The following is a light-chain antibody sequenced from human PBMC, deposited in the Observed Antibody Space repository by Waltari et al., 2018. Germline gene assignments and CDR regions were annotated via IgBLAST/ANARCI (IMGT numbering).Light chain of an antibody. V-gene: IGKV3-20*01. CDR1: QSVSQSY. CDR3: QQCGSSPWT. Sequence: EIVLTQSPGTLSLSPGERATLSCRASQSVSQSYVAWYQQRPGQAPRLLIYGADNRAIGVPDRFSGGGSGTHFTLTITRLEPEDFAVYYCQQCGSSPWTFGQGTKVEV. J-gene: IGKJ1*01. CDR2: GAD.